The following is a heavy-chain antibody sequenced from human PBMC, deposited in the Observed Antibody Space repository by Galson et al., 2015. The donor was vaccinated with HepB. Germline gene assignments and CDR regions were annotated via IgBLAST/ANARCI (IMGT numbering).Heavy chain of an antibody. Sequence: SLRLSCAASGSTFSYYNMDWVRQAPGKGLEWVSYISSTNSAIYYADSVKGRFTISRDNAKNSLYLQMNSLRDEDTAVYYCARDNMVAGAVDIWGQGTMVAVSS. CDR1: GSTFSYYN. CDR3: ARDNMVAGAVDI. D-gene: IGHD5-12*01. V-gene: IGHV3-48*02. J-gene: IGHJ3*02. CDR2: ISSTNSAI.